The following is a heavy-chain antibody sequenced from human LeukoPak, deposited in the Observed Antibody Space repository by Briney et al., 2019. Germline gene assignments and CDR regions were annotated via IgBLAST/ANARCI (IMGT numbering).Heavy chain of an antibody. CDR3: AKDGAQYSSGPECDP. CDR1: GLHFSGTA. Sequence: PGGSLRLSCAASGLHFSGTAMSWVRQAPGKGLEWVSAISHDGMNAYYPDSVKGRFTISRHNSKKPVSLEMSSLTAADTGVYYCAKDGAQYSSGPECDPRGQGALVTVSP. J-gene: IGHJ5*02. CDR2: ISHDGMNA. V-gene: IGHV3-23*01. D-gene: IGHD6-19*01.